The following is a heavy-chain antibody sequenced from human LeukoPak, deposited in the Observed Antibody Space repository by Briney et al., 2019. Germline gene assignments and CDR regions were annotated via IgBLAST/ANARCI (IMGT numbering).Heavy chain of an antibody. Sequence: GGSLRLSCAASGFTFDDYGMSWVRQAPGKGLEWVSGINWSGSRTGYADSVKGRFTISRDSAKISLYLQMNSLRAEDTAFYYCASAVGAGYYFDYWGQGTLVTVPS. V-gene: IGHV3-20*04. CDR1: GFTFDDYG. CDR3: ASAVGAGYYFDY. J-gene: IGHJ4*02. D-gene: IGHD1-26*01. CDR2: INWSGSRT.